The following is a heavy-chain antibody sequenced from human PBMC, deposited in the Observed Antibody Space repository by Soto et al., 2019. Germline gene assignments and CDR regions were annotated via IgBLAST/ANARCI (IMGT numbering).Heavy chain of an antibody. CDR1: GGTFSSYA. CDR3: AREGAGYNWNDVEGDYFDY. Sequence: QVQLVQSGAEVKKPGSSVKVSCKASGGTFSSYAISWVRQAPGQGLEGMGGIIPIFGTANYAQKFQGRVTITADESTSTAYMELSSLRSEDTAVYYCAREGAGYNWNDVEGDYFDYWGQGTLVTVSS. CDR2: IIPIFGTA. D-gene: IGHD1-20*01. J-gene: IGHJ4*02. V-gene: IGHV1-69*12.